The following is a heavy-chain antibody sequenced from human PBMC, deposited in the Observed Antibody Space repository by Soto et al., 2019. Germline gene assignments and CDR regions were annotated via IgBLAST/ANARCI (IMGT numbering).Heavy chain of an antibody. Sequence: GGSLRLSCAASGFTFSSYAMSWVRQAPGKGLEWVSAISGSGGSTYYADSVKGRFTISRDNSKNTLYLQMNSLRAEDTAVYYCAKGNYYDSSGYYVGYYFDYWGQGTLVTVSS. V-gene: IGHV3-23*01. CDR1: GFTFSSYA. CDR3: AKGNYYDSSGYYVGYYFDY. CDR2: ISGSGGST. D-gene: IGHD3-22*01. J-gene: IGHJ4*02.